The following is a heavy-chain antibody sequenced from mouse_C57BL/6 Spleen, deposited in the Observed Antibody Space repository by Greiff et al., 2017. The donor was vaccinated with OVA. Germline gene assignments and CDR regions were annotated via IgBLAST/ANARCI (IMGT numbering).Heavy chain of an antibody. Sequence: QVTLKVCGPGILQPSQTLSLTCSFSGFSLSTFGMGVGWIRQPSGKGLEWLAHIWWDDDKYYNPALKSRLTISKDTSKNQVFLKIANVDTADTATYYCARIKGDGYYPHWYFDVWGTGTTVTVSS. V-gene: IGHV8-8*01. CDR1: GFSLSTFGMG. CDR2: IWWDDDK. CDR3: ARIKGDGYYPHWYFDV. J-gene: IGHJ1*03. D-gene: IGHD2-3*01.